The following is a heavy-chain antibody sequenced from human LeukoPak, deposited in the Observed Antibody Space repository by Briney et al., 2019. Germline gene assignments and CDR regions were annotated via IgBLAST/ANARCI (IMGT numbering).Heavy chain of an antibody. J-gene: IGHJ4*02. CDR3: ATIKRGNIFGFFDF. Sequence: SETLSLTCAVSGGSISSHYWSWVRQPPGKGLEWIGYVLDNVRTKDNPSLNSRFTLSADTSKNQFSLRLTSVTAADTAVYYCATIKRGNIFGFFDFWGQGILVTVSS. D-gene: IGHD5-18*01. CDR2: VLDNVRT. V-gene: IGHV4-59*11. CDR1: GGSISSHY.